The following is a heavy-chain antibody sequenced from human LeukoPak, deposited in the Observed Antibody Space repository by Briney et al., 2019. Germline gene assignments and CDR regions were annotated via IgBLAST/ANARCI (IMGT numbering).Heavy chain of an antibody. V-gene: IGHV1-24*01. CDR2: FDPEDGET. Sequence: ASVKVSCKVSGYTLTELSMHWVRQAPGKGLEWMGGFDPEDGETICAQKFQGRVTMTEDTSTDTAYMELSSLRSEDTAVYYCATDGSGSYSLDYWGQGTLVTVSS. CDR3: ATDGSGSYSLDY. CDR1: GYTLTELS. J-gene: IGHJ4*02. D-gene: IGHD3-10*01.